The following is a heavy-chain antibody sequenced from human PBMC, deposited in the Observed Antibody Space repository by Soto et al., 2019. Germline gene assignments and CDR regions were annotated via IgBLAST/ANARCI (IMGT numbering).Heavy chain of an antibody. Sequence: QAHLVQSGAEVKKPGASVKVSCKASGYTFSEYGVSWVRQAPGQGLQWMGWISAHNGDTNYAQTIQCRVTMTIDTSTSTAYMELRSLRSDDTAVYYCARGGTAAAGTRAYDIWGQGTMFTVSS. V-gene: IGHV1-18*01. J-gene: IGHJ3*02. CDR2: ISAHNGDT. CDR3: ARGGTAAAGTRAYDI. D-gene: IGHD6-13*01. CDR1: GYTFSEYG.